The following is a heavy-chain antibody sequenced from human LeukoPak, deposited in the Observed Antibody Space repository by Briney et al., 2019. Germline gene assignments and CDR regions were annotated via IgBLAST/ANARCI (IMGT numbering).Heavy chain of an antibody. CDR1: GFTFSSYD. D-gene: IGHD2-15*01. J-gene: IGHJ4*02. CDR3: AQDACGGSCYSFDS. Sequence: PGRSLRLSCAASGFTFSSYDMHWVRQAPGKGLEWVALISYDGSNYHYADSVKGRFTVSRDNSKNTLYLQMNSLRPDDTAVYYCAQDACGGSCYSFDSWGQGTLVTVSP. V-gene: IGHV3-30*18. CDR2: ISYDGSNY.